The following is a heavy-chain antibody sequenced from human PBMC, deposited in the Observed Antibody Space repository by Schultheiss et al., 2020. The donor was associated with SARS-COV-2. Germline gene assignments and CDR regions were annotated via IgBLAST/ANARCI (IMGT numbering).Heavy chain of an antibody. CDR1: GGSISSYY. D-gene: IGHD4-17*01. J-gene: IGHJ4*02. CDR3: ARVYGDYDAYYFDY. CDR2: IYYSGST. Sequence: GSLRLSCTVSGGSISSYYWSWIRQPPGKGLEWIGYIYYSGSTNYNPSLKSRVTISVDTSKNQFSLKLSSVTAADTAVYYCARVYGDYDAYYFDYWGQGTLVTVSS. V-gene: IGHV4-59*01.